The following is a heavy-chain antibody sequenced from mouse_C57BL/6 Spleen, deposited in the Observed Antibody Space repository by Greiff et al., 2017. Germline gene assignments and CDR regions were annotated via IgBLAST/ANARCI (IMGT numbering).Heavy chain of an antibody. Sequence: VQLQQSGAELARPGASVKLSCKASGYTFTSYGISWVKQRTGQGLEWIGEIYPRSGNTYYNEKFKGKATLTADKSSSTAYMELRSLTSEDSAVXFCAREVSGSGFAYWGQGTLVTVSA. D-gene: IGHD3-2*02. CDR2: IYPRSGNT. V-gene: IGHV1-81*01. CDR3: AREVSGSGFAY. J-gene: IGHJ3*01. CDR1: GYTFTSYG.